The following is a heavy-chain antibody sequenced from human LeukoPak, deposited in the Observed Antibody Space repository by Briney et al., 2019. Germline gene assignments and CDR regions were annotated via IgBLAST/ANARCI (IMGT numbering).Heavy chain of an antibody. J-gene: IGHJ6*04. CDR3: TKDPNGDYVGAFDF. CDR2: ITGSGAGT. CDR1: NFAFSTYA. D-gene: IGHD4-17*01. V-gene: IGHV3-23*01. Sequence: GGSLRLSCAASNFAFSTYAMTWVRQAPGKGLEWVSSITGSGAGTSYADSVKGRFTISRDNSKSTLFLQMNSLRAEDTAVYYCTKDPNGDYVGAFDFWGKGTTVTVSS.